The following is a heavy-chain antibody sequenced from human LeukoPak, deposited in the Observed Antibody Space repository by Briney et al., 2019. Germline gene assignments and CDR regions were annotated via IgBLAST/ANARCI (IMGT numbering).Heavy chain of an antibody. CDR2: IYYSGST. J-gene: IGHJ3*02. V-gene: IGHV4-34*01. CDR3: ARLPYGNYDAFDI. CDR1: GGSFSDYY. Sequence: PSETLSLTCAVYGGSFSDYYWSWIRQPPGKGLEWIGSIYYSGSTYYNPSLKSRVTISVDTSKNQFSLKLSSVTAADTAVYYCARLPYGNYDAFDIWGQGTMVTVSS. D-gene: IGHD1-1*01.